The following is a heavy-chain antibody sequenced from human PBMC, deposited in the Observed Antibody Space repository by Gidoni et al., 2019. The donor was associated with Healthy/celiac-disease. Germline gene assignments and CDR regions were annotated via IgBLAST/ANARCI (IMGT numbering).Heavy chain of an antibody. V-gene: IGHV1-3*01. Sequence: QVQLVQSGAEGKKPGAAVQVSCKAAGYTFTSYAMHWVRQAQGQRLEWMGWINAGTGNTQSSPTSHGRLTITRDTSASTSYMVLRSLRSADTAVYYCASAGGLYSGYDYFVNWFDPWGQGTLVTVSS. J-gene: IGHJ5*02. CDR1: GYTFTSYA. D-gene: IGHD5-12*01. CDR3: ASAGGLYSGYDYFVNWFDP. CDR2: INAGTGNT.